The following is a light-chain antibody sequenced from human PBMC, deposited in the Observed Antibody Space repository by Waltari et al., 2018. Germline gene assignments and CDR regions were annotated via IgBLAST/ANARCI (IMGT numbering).Light chain of an antibody. J-gene: IGKJ1*01. V-gene: IGKV3-20*01. CDR1: QSVSRT. CDR2: DAS. Sequence: EIVLTQSPGTLCVSPGERATLSCRASQSVSRTLAWYQQKPGQAPRLLIYDASTRATGIPDRFSGSGSGTDFSLTISRLEPEDFAVYYCQKYGTLPATFGQGTKVEIK. CDR3: QKYGTLPAT.